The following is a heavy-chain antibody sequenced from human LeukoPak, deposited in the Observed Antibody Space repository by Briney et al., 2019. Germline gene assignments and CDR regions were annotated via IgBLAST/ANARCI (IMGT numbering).Heavy chain of an antibody. V-gene: IGHV3-30*18. CDR3: AKDGYYDYVWGSKWVDY. CDR1: GFTFSSYG. D-gene: IGHD3-16*01. CDR2: ISYDGSNK. J-gene: IGHJ4*02. Sequence: PGRSLRLSCAASGFTFSSYGMHWVRQAPGKGLEWVSVISYDGSNKYYADSVKGRFTISRDNSKNTLYLQMNSLRAEDTAVYYCAKDGYYDYVWGSKWVDYWGQGTLVTVSS.